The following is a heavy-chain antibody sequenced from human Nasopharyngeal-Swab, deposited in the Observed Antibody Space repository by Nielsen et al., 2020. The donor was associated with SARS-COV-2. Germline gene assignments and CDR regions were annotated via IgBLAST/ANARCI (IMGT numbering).Heavy chain of an antibody. D-gene: IGHD3-3*01. CDR3: ARHVRFLHTSYYMDV. V-gene: IGHV5-51*01. J-gene: IGHJ6*03. CDR2: IYPGDSET. Sequence: VRQMPGKGLEWMGIIYPGDSETKYSPPFQGQVTISVDTAINNAYLQWSSLQASDSALYYCARHVRFLHTSYYMDVWGKGTSVTVSS.